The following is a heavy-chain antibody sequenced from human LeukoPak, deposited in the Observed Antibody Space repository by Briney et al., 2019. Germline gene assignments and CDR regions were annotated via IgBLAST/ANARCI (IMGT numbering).Heavy chain of an antibody. D-gene: IGHD6-13*01. CDR1: GFTFDDYA. Sequence: PGRSLRLSCAASGFTFDDYAMHWVRQAPGKGLEWVSRISWNSGSIGYADSVKGRFTISRDNAKNSLYLQMNSLRAEYTAVYYCAKDAYSSSWYDPSDYWGQGTLVTVSS. CDR3: AKDAYSSSWYDPSDY. V-gene: IGHV3-9*01. J-gene: IGHJ4*02. CDR2: ISWNSGSI.